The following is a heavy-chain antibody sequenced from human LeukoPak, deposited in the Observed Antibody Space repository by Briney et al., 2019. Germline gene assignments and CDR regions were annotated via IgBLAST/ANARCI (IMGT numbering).Heavy chain of an antibody. J-gene: IGHJ5*02. V-gene: IGHV4-34*01. CDR3: ARRGLRFLESVRAGWFDP. Sequence: PSETLSLTCTVSGGSISSYYWSWIRQPPGTGLEWIGEINHSGSTNYNPSLKSRVTISVDTSKNQFSLKLSSVTAADTAVYYCARRGLRFLESVRAGWFDPWGQGTLVTVSS. D-gene: IGHD3-3*01. CDR2: INHSGST. CDR1: GGSISSYY.